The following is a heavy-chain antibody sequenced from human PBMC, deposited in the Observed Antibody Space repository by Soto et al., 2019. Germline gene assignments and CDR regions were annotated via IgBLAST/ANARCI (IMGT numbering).Heavy chain of an antibody. Sequence: SDTLSLTCTVSGASITTYYWSWVLQPPGKGLEWIGYIHDSGSTYYNPSLKSRVTLSLDTSRNQLFLQLNSVTAADTAMYYCARESAGSQKTTWFELWGQGTLV. CDR2: IHDSGST. CDR3: ARESAGSQKTTWFEL. V-gene: IGHV4-59*01. J-gene: IGHJ5*02. CDR1: GASITTYY. D-gene: IGHD6-6*01.